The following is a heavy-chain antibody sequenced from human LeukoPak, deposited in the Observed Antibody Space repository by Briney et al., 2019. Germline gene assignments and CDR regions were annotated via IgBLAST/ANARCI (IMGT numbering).Heavy chain of an antibody. CDR1: GYSFSNNG. CDR2: MSPNSGNT. Sequence: ASVKVSCKASGYSFSNNGINWVRQTTGQGLEWMGWMSPNSGNTGYAQKFQGRITMTKNTSISTAYMELSSLRSEDTAVYYCARDQSRGYGFDYWGQGTLVTVSS. V-gene: IGHV1-8*01. CDR3: ARDQSRGYGFDY. D-gene: IGHD5-12*01. J-gene: IGHJ4*02.